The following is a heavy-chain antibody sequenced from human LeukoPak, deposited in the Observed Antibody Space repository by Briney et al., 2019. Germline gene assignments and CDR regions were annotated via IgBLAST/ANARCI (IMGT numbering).Heavy chain of an antibody. V-gene: IGHV3-11*04. CDR1: GFTFSDYY. CDR3: ARDHCSSSSCYTYYDMEL. D-gene: IGHD2-2*02. Sequence: PGGSLRLSCAASGFTFSDYYMSWIRQAPGQGLEWVSYISSSGSTIYYADSVKGRFTISRDNAKNSLYLQMNSLRAEDTAVYYCARDHCSSSSCYTYYDMELWGQGTTVTVSS. J-gene: IGHJ6*02. CDR2: ISSSGSTI.